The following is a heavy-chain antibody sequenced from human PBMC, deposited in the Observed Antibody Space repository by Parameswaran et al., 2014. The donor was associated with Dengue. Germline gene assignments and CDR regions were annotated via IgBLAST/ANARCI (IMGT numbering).Heavy chain of an antibody. CDR1: GGSFSGYY. V-gene: IGHV4-34*01. CDR2: INHSGST. Sequence: ASETLSLTCAVYGGSFSGYYWSWIRQPPGKGLEWIGEINHSGSTNYNPSLKSRVTISVDTSKNQFSLKLSSVTAADTAVYYCARGLRFLEWGPAWDVWGQRGPRSPSPQ. D-gene: IGHD3-3*01. J-gene: IGHJ6*01. CDR3: ARGLRFLEWGPAWDV.